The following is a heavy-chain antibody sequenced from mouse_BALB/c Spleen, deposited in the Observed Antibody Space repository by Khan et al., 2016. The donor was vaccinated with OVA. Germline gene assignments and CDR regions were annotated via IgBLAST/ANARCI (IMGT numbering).Heavy chain of an antibody. J-gene: IGHJ3*01. Sequence: QVRLQQSGAELVRPGVSVKISCKGSGYTFTDYAMHWVKQSHAKSLEWIGVISTYYGDASYNQKFKGKATMTVEKSSSTAYMELARLTSEDSAIYYCARGSGNSRFAYWGQGTLVTVSA. CDR1: GYTFTDYA. V-gene: IGHV1S137*01. CDR2: ISTYYGDA. D-gene: IGHD1-3*01. CDR3: ARGSGNSRFAY.